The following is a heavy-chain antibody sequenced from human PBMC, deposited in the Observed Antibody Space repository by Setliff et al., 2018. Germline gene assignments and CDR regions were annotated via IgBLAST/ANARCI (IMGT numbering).Heavy chain of an antibody. CDR1: GYTFINSV. CDR3: ARRWETGDQDAYDI. Sequence: ASVKVSCKASGYTFINSVISWVRQAPGQGLEWMGWIGAYTGNTNYAQKFQDRVTMTTDTSTSTGYMELRSLTSDDTAVYYCARRWETGDQDAYDIWGQGTMVTVSS. J-gene: IGHJ3*02. CDR2: IGAYTGNT. V-gene: IGHV1-18*01. D-gene: IGHD7-27*01.